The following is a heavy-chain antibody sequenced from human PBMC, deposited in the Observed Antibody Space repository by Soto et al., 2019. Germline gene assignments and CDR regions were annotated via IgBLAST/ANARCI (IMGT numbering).Heavy chain of an antibody. CDR3: ARAPMVITRSYFDL. D-gene: IGHD2-21*01. V-gene: IGHV4-59*01. CDR2: IYDSGNT. CDR1: GGSISNFY. J-gene: IGHJ4*02. Sequence: HLETLSLTCTVSGGSISNFYWSWVRQPTGKGLEWIGYIYDSGNTNYNPSLKSRVSISLDTSKKQLSLKLTSVTAADTAVYCCARAPMVITRSYFDLWGQGTPVTVSS.